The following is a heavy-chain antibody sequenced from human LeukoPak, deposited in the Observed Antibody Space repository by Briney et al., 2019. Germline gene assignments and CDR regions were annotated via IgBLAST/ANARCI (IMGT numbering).Heavy chain of an antibody. CDR2: IWYDGSNK. J-gene: IGHJ4*02. Sequence: GRSLRLSCAASGFTFSSYGMHWVRQAPGKGVEWVAVIWYDGSNKYYADSVKGRFTISRDNSKNTLYLQMNSLRAEDTAVYYCAREAGSGWYQIDYWGQGTLVTVSS. CDR1: GFTFSSYG. D-gene: IGHD6-19*01. V-gene: IGHV3-33*01. CDR3: AREAGSGWYQIDY.